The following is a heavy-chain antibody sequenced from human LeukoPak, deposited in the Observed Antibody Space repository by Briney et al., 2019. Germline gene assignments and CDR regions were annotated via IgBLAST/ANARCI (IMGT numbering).Heavy chain of an antibody. CDR3: ASGYSSSWYGDY. V-gene: IGHV3-30-3*01. CDR2: ISYDGSNK. J-gene: IGHJ4*02. CDR1: GFTFSSYA. D-gene: IGHD6-13*01. Sequence: GGSLRLSCAASGFTFSSYAMHWVRQAPGKGLEWVAVISYDGSNKYYADSVKGRFTISRDNSKNTLYLRMNSLRAEDTAVYYCASGYSSSWYGDYWGQGTLVTVSS.